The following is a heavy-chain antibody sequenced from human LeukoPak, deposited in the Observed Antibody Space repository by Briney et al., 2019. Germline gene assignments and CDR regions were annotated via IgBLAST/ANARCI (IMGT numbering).Heavy chain of an antibody. CDR1: GGSISSSSYY. CDR3: ARGEELWFGKPHLPFNY. Sequence: SETLSLTCTVSGGSISSSSYYWGWIRQPPGKGLEWIGSIYYSGSTYYNPSLKSRVTISVDTSKNQFSLKLSSVTAADTAVYYCARGEELWFGKPHLPFNYWGQGTLVTVSS. D-gene: IGHD3-10*01. V-gene: IGHV4-39*07. J-gene: IGHJ4*02. CDR2: IYYSGST.